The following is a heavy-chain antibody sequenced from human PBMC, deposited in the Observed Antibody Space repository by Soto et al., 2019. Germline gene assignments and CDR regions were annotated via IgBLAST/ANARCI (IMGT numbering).Heavy chain of an antibody. Sequence: GASVKVSYKASGGTFSSYAISWVRQAPGQGLEWMGGIIPIFGTANYAQKFQGRVTITADESTSTAYMELSSLRSEDTAVYYCARGNVVKVPAAWGYYYYGMDVWGQGTTVTVSS. CDR1: GGTFSSYA. V-gene: IGHV1-69*13. J-gene: IGHJ6*02. D-gene: IGHD2-2*01. CDR3: ARGNVVKVPAAWGYYYYGMDV. CDR2: IIPIFGTA.